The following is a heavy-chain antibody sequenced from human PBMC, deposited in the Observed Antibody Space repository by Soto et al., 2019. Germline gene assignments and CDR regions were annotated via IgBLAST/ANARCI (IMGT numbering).Heavy chain of an antibody. CDR3: ATMVTATYYFDY. CDR1: GGSFSGYY. Sequence: PSETLSLTCAVYGGSFSGYYWSWIRQPPGKGLEWIGEINHSGSTNYNPSLKSRVTISVDTSKKQFSLKLSSVTAADTAVYYCATMVTATYYFDYWGQGTLVTVSS. CDR2: INHSGST. D-gene: IGHD2-21*02. V-gene: IGHV4-34*01. J-gene: IGHJ4*01.